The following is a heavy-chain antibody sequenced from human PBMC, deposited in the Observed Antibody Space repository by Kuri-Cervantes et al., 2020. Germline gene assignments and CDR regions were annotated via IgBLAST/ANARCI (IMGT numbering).Heavy chain of an antibody. CDR1: GYSFGNFD. Sequence: ASVKVSCKASGYSFGNFDIMWVRQAPGQGLEWMGWMNPNSGNTGYAQKFQGRVTMTRNTSISTAYMELSSLRSEDTAVYYCARLGVWFGDYYMDVWGKGTTVTVSS. CDR3: ARLGVWFGDYYMDV. J-gene: IGHJ6*03. D-gene: IGHD3-10*01. V-gene: IGHV1-8*02. CDR2: MNPNSGNT.